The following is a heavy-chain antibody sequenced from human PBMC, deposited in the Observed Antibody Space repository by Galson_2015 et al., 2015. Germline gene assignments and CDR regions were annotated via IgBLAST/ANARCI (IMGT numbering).Heavy chain of an antibody. CDR2: IYRGGST. J-gene: IGHJ6*03. D-gene: IGHD3-3*01. V-gene: IGHV3-53*01. CDR1: GFTVSSNY. Sequence: SLRLSCAASGFTVSSNYMSWVRQAPGKGLEWVSVIYRGGSTYYADSVKGRFTISRDNSKNTMYLQMHSLRAEDTALYYCARVTPQCDDFWSGTVPCYLDSWGKGTTVTVS. CDR3: ARVTPQCDDFWSGTVPCYLDS.